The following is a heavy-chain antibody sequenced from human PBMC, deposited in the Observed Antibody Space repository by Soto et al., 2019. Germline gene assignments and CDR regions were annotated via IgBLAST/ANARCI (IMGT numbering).Heavy chain of an antibody. CDR3: AREPQGGGVCYDHWLDP. D-gene: IGHD2-21*02. CDR1: GYTFTSYA. Sequence: QVQLVQSGAAVKKPGASVRVSCRTSGYTFTSYAIHWVRQAPGQGLEWMAWSNIGNGNTKYSQKFQGRVTVSRDTSASTAYMELSSLRSDDTAVYYCAREPQGGGVCYDHWLDPGGQGTLVTVSS. V-gene: IGHV1-3*04. CDR2: SNIGNGNT. J-gene: IGHJ5*02.